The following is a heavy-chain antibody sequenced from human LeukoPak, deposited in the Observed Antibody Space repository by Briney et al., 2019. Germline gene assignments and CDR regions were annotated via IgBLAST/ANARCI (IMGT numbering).Heavy chain of an antibody. CDR1: GGSISSYY. Sequence: KPSETLSLTCTVSGGSISSYYWSWIRQPPGKGLEWIGYIYYSGSTNYNPSLKSRVTISVDTSKNQFSLKLSSVTAADTAVYYCARDGGSNWFDPWGQGTLVTVSS. V-gene: IGHV4-59*01. J-gene: IGHJ5*02. CDR2: IYYSGST. CDR3: ARDGGSNWFDP. D-gene: IGHD4-23*01.